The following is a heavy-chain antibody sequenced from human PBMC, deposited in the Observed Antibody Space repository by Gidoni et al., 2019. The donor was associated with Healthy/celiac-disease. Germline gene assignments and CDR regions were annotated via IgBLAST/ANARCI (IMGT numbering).Heavy chain of an antibody. J-gene: IGHJ6*02. CDR3: AREPTDYEAYYYYYYGMDV. D-gene: IGHD4-17*01. Sequence: EVQLVESGGGLVQPGGSLRLSCAASGFTFSSYSLNWVRQAPGKGLEWVSYISSSSSTIYYADSVKGRFTISRDNAKNSLYLQMNSLRDEDTAVYYCAREPTDYEAYYYYYYGMDVWGQRNNSPSP. V-gene: IGHV3-48*02. CDR1: GFTFSSYS. CDR2: ISSSSSTI.